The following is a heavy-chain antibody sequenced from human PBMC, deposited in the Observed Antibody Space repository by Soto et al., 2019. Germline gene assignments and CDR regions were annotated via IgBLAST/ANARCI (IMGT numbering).Heavy chain of an antibody. CDR2: ISYDGTNK. D-gene: IGHD3-16*01. J-gene: IGHJ6*02. Sequence: GGSLRLSCAASGFTFNSYAMHWVRQAPGNGLEWVAVISYDGTNKYYADSVKGRFTISRDNSKNTLYLQINNLRSEDTAVYYCARDPSASFAMDVWGQGTTVTVSS. CDR1: GFTFNSYA. CDR3: ARDPSASFAMDV. V-gene: IGHV3-30-3*01.